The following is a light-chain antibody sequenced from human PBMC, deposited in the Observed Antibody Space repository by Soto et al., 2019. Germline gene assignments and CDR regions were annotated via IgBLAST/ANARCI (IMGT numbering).Light chain of an antibody. CDR1: QTIITY. CDR3: QQYNSYSWT. Sequence: DIQMTQSPSPLSASVGDRVTITCRASQTIITYLNWYQQKPGKAPKLLIYDASSLESGVPSRFSGSGSGTEFTLTISSLQPDDFATYYCQQYNSYSWTFGQGTKVDIK. J-gene: IGKJ1*01. CDR2: DAS. V-gene: IGKV1-5*01.